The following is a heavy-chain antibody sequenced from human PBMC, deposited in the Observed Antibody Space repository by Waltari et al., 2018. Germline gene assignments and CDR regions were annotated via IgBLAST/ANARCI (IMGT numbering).Heavy chain of an antibody. CDR1: SGSISSSNYY. CDR3: ARRFPYSSNWDFDY. V-gene: IGHV4-39*07. D-gene: IGHD6-13*01. CDR2: ISYSGIT. J-gene: IGHJ4*02. Sequence: QLQPQESGPGLVKPSETLSLTCTVSSGSISSSNYYWGWIRQPPGKGLEWIGTISYSGITYYNPSLKSRVTISVDTSKKQFSLKLTSVTAADTAIYYCARRFPYSSNWDFDYWGQGTLVTVSS.